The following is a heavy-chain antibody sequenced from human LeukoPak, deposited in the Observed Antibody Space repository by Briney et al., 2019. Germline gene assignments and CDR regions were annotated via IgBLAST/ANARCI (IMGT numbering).Heavy chain of an antibody. CDR1: GGSISSGDYY. D-gene: IGHD4-17*01. V-gene: IGHV4-30-4*08. J-gene: IGHJ4*02. CDR2: IYYSGST. CDR3: ARGTVTTFYDY. Sequence: SETLSLTCTVSGGSISSGDYYWSWIRQPPGKGLGWIGYIYYSGSTYYNPSLKSRVTISVDTSKNQFSLKLSSVTAADTAVYYCARGTVTTFYDYWGQGTLVTVSS.